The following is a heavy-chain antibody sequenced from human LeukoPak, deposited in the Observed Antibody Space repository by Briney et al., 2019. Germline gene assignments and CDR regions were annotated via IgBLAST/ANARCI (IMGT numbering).Heavy chain of an antibody. D-gene: IGHD3-3*01. Sequence: PSETLSLTCAVYGGSFSGYYWSWIRQPPGKGLEWIGEINHSGSTNYNPSLKSRVTISVDTSKNQFSLKLSSVTAADTAVYYCAREERRITIFGVVTPGWFDPWGQGTLVTVSS. CDR1: GGSFSGYY. CDR2: INHSGST. CDR3: AREERRITIFGVVTPGWFDP. J-gene: IGHJ5*02. V-gene: IGHV4-34*01.